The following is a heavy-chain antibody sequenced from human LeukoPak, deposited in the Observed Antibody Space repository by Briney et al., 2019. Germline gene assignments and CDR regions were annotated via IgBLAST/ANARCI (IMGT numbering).Heavy chain of an antibody. Sequence: HGESLKISCKGSGYSFTSYWIGWVRQMPGKSLEWMGIIYPGDSDTRYSPPFQGQVTISADKSIGTAYLQWSSLKASDTAMYYCARRHYYDSSGYYYVWGQGTLVTVSS. CDR3: ARRHYYDSSGYYYV. D-gene: IGHD3-22*01. CDR1: GYSFTSYW. J-gene: IGHJ4*02. CDR2: IYPGDSDT. V-gene: IGHV5-51*01.